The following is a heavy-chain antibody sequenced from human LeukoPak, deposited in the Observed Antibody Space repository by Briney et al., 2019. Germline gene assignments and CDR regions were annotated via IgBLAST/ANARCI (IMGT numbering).Heavy chain of an antibody. Sequence: GESLKISCKGSGYSFTSYWIGWVRQRPGKGLEWMGIIFAADSDTRYSPSFQGQVTISADKSINTAYLQWSSLKASDTAMYYCARSMCSSTSCYSIGPSDYWGQGTLVTVSS. V-gene: IGHV5-51*01. CDR3: ARSMCSSTSCYSIGPSDY. D-gene: IGHD2-2*01. J-gene: IGHJ4*02. CDR1: GYSFTSYW. CDR2: IFAADSDT.